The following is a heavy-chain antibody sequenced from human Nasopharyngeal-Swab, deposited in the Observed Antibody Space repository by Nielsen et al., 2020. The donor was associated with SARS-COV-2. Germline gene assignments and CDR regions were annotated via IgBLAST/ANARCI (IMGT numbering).Heavy chain of an antibody. Sequence: WIRQPPGKGLEWVAVISYDGSNKYYADSVKGRFTISRDNAKNSLYLQMNSLRAEDTAVYYCAKEGAFDIWGQGTMVTVSS. CDR2: ISYDGSNK. CDR3: AKEGAFDI. J-gene: IGHJ3*02. V-gene: IGHV3-30*18.